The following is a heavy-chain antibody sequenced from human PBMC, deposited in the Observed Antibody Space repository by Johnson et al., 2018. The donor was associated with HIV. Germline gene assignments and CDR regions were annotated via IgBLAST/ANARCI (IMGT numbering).Heavy chain of an antibody. Sequence: VQLVESGGGVVQPGGSLGLSCAASGFTFSSYAMSWVRQAPGRGLEWVSSISGTGGSTYYADSVKGRFTISRDNAKNSLYLQMNSLRAEDTAVYYCARGRNAFDIWGQGTMVTVSS. CDR3: ARGRNAFDI. CDR2: ISGTGGST. J-gene: IGHJ3*02. V-gene: IGHV3-23*04. CDR1: GFTFSSYA.